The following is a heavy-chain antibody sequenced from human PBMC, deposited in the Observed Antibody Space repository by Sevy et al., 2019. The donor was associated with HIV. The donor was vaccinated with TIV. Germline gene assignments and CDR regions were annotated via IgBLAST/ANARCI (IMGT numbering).Heavy chain of an antibody. CDR1: GFTFSSYA. J-gene: IGHJ1*01. CDR3: AKEDGGDDDTGEYFQH. CDR2: ISGSGGST. Sequence: GGSLRLSCAASGFTFSSYAMSWVRQAPGKGLEWVSAISGSGGSTYYADSVKGRFTISRDNSKNRLYLQMNSLRAEDAAVYYCAKEDGGDDDTGEYFQHWGQGTLVTVSS. V-gene: IGHV3-23*01. D-gene: IGHD3-16*01.